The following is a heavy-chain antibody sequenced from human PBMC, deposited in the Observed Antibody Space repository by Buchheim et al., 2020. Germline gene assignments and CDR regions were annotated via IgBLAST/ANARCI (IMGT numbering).Heavy chain of an antibody. CDR2: IKPDGSEK. D-gene: IGHD2-8*01. Sequence: EVQVVESGGGLVQPGGSLRLSCAASGFTFSNYWMNWVRQAPGKGPEWVANIKPDGSEKHYVDSVKGRFPISRDNAKSSLYLQMNSLRAEDTAVYYCARPGLTWGQGTL. CDR3: ARPGLT. CDR1: GFTFSNYW. J-gene: IGHJ5*02. V-gene: IGHV3-7*01.